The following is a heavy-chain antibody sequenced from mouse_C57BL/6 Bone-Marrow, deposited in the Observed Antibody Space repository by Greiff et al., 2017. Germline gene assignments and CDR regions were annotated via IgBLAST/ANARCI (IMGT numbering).Heavy chain of an antibody. CDR3: ANHREDGDLYAMDY. CDR2: IGPGSGST. Sequence: QVQLQQSGAELVKPGASVKLSCKASGYTFTDYYIHWVKQRPGQGLEWIGKIGPGSGSTYYNEKFKGKATLTADKSSSTAYMQLSSLTSEDSEVYFCANHREDGDLYAMDYWGQGTSVTVSA. V-gene: IGHV1-77*01. CDR1: GYTFTDYY. J-gene: IGHJ4*01. D-gene: IGHD2-3*01.